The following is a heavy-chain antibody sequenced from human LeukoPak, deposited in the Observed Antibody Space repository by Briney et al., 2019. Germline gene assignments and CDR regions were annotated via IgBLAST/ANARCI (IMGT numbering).Heavy chain of an antibody. CDR2: IYYSGST. V-gene: IGHV4-59*01. CDR3: ARCIVGASNWFDP. J-gene: IGHJ5*02. Sequence: SETLSLTCAVSGVSISSYYWSWIRQPPGKGLEWIGYIYYSGSTNYNPSLKSRVTISVDTSKNQYSLKLSSVTAADTAVYYCARCIVGASNWFDPWGQGTLVTVSS. D-gene: IGHD1-26*01. CDR1: GVSISSYY.